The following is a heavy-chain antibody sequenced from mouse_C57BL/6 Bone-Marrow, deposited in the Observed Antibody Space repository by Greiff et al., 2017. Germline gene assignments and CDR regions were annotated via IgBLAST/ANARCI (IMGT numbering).Heavy chain of an antibody. V-gene: IGHV10-1*01. CDR1: GFSFNTYA. J-gene: IGHJ4*01. D-gene: IGHD3-2*02. CDR2: IRSKSNNYAT. CDR3: VRQAQATGYAMDY. Sequence: DVKLVESGGGLVQPKGSLKLSCAASGFSFNTYAMNWVRQAPGKGLEWVARIRSKSNNYATYYADSVKDRFTISRDDSESMLYLQMNNLKTEDTAMYYCVRQAQATGYAMDYWGQGTSVTVSS.